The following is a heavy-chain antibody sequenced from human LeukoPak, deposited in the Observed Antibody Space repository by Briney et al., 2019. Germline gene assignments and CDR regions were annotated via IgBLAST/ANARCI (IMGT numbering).Heavy chain of an antibody. CDR1: GFTFSTEA. D-gene: IGHD6-13*01. CDR2: ISDSSRTT. Sequence: PGGSLRLSCEVSGFTFSTEAMTWVRQAPGKGLEWVSSISDSSRTTYYPDSVQGRFTISRDNSRNTVYLQMNSLRVEDTAFYYCAKKLGFIPQFDYWSQGTLVAVSS. CDR3: AKKLGFIPQFDY. V-gene: IGHV3-23*01. J-gene: IGHJ4*02.